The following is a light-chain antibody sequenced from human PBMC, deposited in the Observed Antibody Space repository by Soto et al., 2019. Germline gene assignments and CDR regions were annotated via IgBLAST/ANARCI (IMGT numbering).Light chain of an antibody. CDR2: RAS. CDR1: RSVPNDY. Sequence: EIVLTQSPCTLSSFAVGIATLSCRANRSVPNDYVSWYQQKPGQPPRLLVVRASNRATGIPARFSGSGSGTDFTLTISSLEPEDFAVYYCQQRNSWPPTFTFGQGTRLEIK. CDR3: QQRNSWPPTFT. J-gene: IGKJ5*01. V-gene: IGKV3-11*01.